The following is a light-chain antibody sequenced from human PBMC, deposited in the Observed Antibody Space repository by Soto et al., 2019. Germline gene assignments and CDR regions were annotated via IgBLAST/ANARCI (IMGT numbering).Light chain of an antibody. CDR2: EVS. CDR3: TSYTRTRNLL. Sequence: QSALTQPASVSGSPGQSITISCTGTSSDVGAYNYVSWYQHHPGRAPKLIIFEVSHRPSGVSDRFSASKSGNTASLTISGLQTEDEADYYCTSYTRTRNLLFGGETKLTVL. V-gene: IGLV2-14*01. J-gene: IGLJ2*01. CDR1: SSDVGAYNY.